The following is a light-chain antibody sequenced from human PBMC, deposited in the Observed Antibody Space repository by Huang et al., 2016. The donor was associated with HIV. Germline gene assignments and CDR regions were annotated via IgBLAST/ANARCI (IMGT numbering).Light chain of an antibody. CDR3: QHYNNCPYT. CDR1: QSISSN. CDR2: GAS. Sequence: EIVMTQTQATLSVSPGERATLSCRTSQSISSNLAWYQQKPGQAPRLLMYGASTRASGIPARFSGSASGTDFTLTISSLQSEDFAVYYCQHYNNCPYTFGQGTKLEIK. V-gene: IGKV3-15*01. J-gene: IGKJ2*01.